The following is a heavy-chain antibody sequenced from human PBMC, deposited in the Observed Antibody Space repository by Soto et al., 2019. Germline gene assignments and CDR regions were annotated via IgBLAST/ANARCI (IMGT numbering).Heavy chain of an antibody. D-gene: IGHD3-3*01. V-gene: IGHV4-61*08. J-gene: IGHJ6*02. CDR3: ARGNYDFWSGYSYGMDV. CDR1: GGSISSGGYY. CDR2: IYYSGST. Sequence: PSETLSLTCTVSGGSISSGGYYWSWIRQHPGKGLEWIGYIYYSGSTNYNPSLKSRVTISVDTSKNQFSLKLSSVTAADTAVYYCARGNYDFWSGYSYGMDVWGQGTTVTVSS.